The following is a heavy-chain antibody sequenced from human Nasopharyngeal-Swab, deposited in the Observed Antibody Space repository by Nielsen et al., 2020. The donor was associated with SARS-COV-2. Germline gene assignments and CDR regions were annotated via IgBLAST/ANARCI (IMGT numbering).Heavy chain of an antibody. CDR3: AKEESDSSGYYY. D-gene: IGHD3-22*01. CDR2: ISGSGGST. CDR1: GFTFSSYA. J-gene: IGHJ4*02. Sequence: GSLKISCAASGFTFSSYAMSWVRQAPGKGLEWVSAISGSGGSTYYADSVKGRFTISRDNSKNTLYLQMNSLRAEDTAVYYCAKEESDSSGYYYWGQGTLVTVSS. V-gene: IGHV3-23*01.